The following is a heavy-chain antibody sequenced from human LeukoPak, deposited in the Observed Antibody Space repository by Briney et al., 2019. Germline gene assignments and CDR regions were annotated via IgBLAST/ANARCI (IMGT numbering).Heavy chain of an antibody. J-gene: IGHJ5*02. CDR3: ARYGTPGTWELLGWFDP. CDR1: GYTFTGYY. Sequence: GASVKVSCKASGYTFTGYYMHWVRQAPGQGLEWMGWINPNSGGTNYAQKFQGRVTMTRDTSISTAYMELSRLRSDDTAVYYCARYGTPGTWELLGWFDPWGQGTLVTVSS. D-gene: IGHD1-26*01. V-gene: IGHV1-2*02. CDR2: INPNSGGT.